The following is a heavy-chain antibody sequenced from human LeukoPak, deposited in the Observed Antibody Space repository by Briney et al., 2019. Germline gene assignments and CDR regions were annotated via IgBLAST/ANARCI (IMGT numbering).Heavy chain of an antibody. Sequence: GASVKVSCKASGYTFTNYYMPWVRQAPGQGLEWMGWIDPNNGDTDYAQKFQGRVTMTRDTSMDTAYMQVDGLRYDDTAVYYCAANVETGRGDFDIWGQGTLVTVSS. CDR2: IDPNNGDT. CDR1: GYTFTNYY. J-gene: IGHJ3*02. V-gene: IGHV1-2*02. CDR3: AANVETGRGDFDI. D-gene: IGHD1-14*01.